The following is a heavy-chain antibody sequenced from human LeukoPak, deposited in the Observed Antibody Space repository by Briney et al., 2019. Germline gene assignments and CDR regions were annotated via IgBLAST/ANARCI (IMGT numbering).Heavy chain of an antibody. CDR3: VRDLVATIDHYYYGMDV. D-gene: IGHD5-12*01. J-gene: IGHJ6*02. CDR2: INHSGST. CDR1: GGSFSGYY. Sequence: SETLSLTCAVYGGSFSGYYWSWIRQPPGKGLEWIGEINHSGSTNYNPSLKSRVTISVDTSKNQLSLKLSSVTAADTAVYFCVRDLVATIDHYYYGMDVWGQGTTVTVSS. V-gene: IGHV4-34*01.